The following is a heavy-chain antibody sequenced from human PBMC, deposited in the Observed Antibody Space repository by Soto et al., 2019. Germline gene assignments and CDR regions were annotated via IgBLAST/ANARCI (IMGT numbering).Heavy chain of an antibody. CDR2: ISYDGSNK. CDR1: GFTFSSYG. V-gene: IGHV3-30*03. Sequence: QVQLVESGGGVVQPGRSLRLSCAASGFTFSSYGMHWVRQAPGKGLEWVAVISYDGSNKYYADSVKGRFTISRDNSKNTLYLQMDSLRAEDTGVYYCVGGQDGNAFDIWGQGTMVTVSS. D-gene: IGHD2-15*01. J-gene: IGHJ3*02. CDR3: VGGQDGNAFDI.